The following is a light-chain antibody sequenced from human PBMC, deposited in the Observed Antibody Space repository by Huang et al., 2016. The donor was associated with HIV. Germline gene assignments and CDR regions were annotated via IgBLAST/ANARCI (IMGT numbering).Light chain of an antibody. CDR1: QDINKY. V-gene: IGKV1-33*01. Sequence: DIQMTQSPSSLSASVGDRVTITCQASQDINKYLNWYHQKPGKAPKLLIYDASNLETGVPSMFSGSGSGTDFTFAISSLQPEDIATYYCLQYDSLPYTFGQGTKLEI. J-gene: IGKJ2*01. CDR2: DAS. CDR3: LQYDSLPYT.